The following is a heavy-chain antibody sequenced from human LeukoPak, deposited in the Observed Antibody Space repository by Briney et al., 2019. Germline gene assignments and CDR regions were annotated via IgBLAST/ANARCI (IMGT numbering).Heavy chain of an antibody. V-gene: IGHV3-7*01. CDR2: IKQDGSEK. J-gene: IGHJ6*03. CDR3: ARDRATVIKIYYYYYYMDV. D-gene: IGHD4-17*01. Sequence: EGSLRLSCAASGFTFSSYWMSWVRQAPGKGLEWVANIKQDGSEKYYVDSVKGRFTISRDNAKNSLYLQMNSLRAEDTAVYYCARDRATVIKIYYYYYYMDVWGKGTTVTVSS. CDR1: GFTFSSYW.